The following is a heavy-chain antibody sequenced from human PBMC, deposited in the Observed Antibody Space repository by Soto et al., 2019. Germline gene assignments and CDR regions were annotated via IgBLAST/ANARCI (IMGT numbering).Heavy chain of an antibody. J-gene: IGHJ4*02. D-gene: IGHD3-22*01. V-gene: IGHV3-30*18. Sequence: PGGSLRLSCAASGFTFSSYGVHWARQAPGKGLEWVASVSYDGSNKHYADSVKGRFTISRDNSRNTLDLQMNSLRAEDTAVYYCAKDTYYYDRSGYYTYDHWGQGT. CDR2: VSYDGSNK. CDR1: GFTFSSYG. CDR3: AKDTYYYDRSGYYTYDH.